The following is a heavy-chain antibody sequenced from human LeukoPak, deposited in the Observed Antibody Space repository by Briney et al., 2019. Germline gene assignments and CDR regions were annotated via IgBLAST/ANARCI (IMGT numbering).Heavy chain of an antibody. CDR1: GFTFSSYG. Sequence: GGSLRLSCAASGFTFSSYGMHWVRQAPGKGLEWVAVIWYDGSNKYYEDSVKGRFTISRDNSKNTLYLQMNSLRAEDTAVYYCARVRSSYSSSSLYNWFDPWGQGTLVTASS. CDR3: ARVRSSYSSSSLYNWFDP. J-gene: IGHJ5*02. D-gene: IGHD6-6*01. CDR2: IWYDGSNK. V-gene: IGHV3-33*01.